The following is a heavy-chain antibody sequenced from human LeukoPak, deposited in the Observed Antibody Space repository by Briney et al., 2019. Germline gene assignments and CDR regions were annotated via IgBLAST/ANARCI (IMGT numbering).Heavy chain of an antibody. D-gene: IGHD3-9*01. J-gene: IGHJ3*02. CDR3: ASSLAYYDILTGYAAGAFDI. CDR2: INHSGST. CDR1: GGSFSGYY. V-gene: IGHV4-34*01. Sequence: PSETLSLTCAVYGGSFSGYYWSWIRQPPGKGLEWIGEINHSGSTNYNPSLKSRVTISVDRSKNQFSLKLSSVTAADTAVYYCASSLAYYDILTGYAAGAFDIWGQGTMVTVSS.